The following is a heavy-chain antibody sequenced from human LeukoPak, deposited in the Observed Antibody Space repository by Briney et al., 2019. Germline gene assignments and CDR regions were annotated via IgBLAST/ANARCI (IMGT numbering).Heavy chain of an antibody. CDR3: ARESQVDILTGYYMGYFDY. D-gene: IGHD3-9*01. V-gene: IGHV1-2*03. CDR1: GYTFTGYY. CDR2: INPNSGGT. Sequence: LGASVKVSCKASGYTFTGYYMHWVRQAPGQGLEWMGWINPNSGGTNYAQKFQGRVTITADKSTSTAYMELSSLRSEDTAVYYCARESQVDILTGYYMGYFDYWGQGTLVTVSS. J-gene: IGHJ4*02.